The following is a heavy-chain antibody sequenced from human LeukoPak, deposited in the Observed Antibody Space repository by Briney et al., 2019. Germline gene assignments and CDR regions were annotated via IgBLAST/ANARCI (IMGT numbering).Heavy chain of an antibody. J-gene: IGHJ4*02. Sequence: SETLSLTCTVSGGSVSTSHYYWTWIRQSPGKGLEWIGEIDHSETINYNPSLKSRVTMSVDTSKSQFSLNLTSVTAADTAVYYCARGRRYYYGSGFYYWGQGTLVTVSS. D-gene: IGHD3-10*01. CDR3: ARGRRYYYGSGFYY. CDR1: GGSVSTSHYY. V-gene: IGHV4-39*07. CDR2: IDHSETI.